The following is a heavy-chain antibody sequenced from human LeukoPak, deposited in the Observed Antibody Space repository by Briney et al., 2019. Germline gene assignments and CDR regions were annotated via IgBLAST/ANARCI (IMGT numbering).Heavy chain of an antibody. CDR1: GGSISSYH. J-gene: IGHJ4*02. CDR2: IYYSGST. Sequence: SETLSLTCTVSGGSISSYHWSWIRQPPGKGREWIGYIYYSGSTNYNPSLKSRVTISVDTSKNQFSLKLSSVTAADTAVYYCARVTYDILTGYLFDYWGQGTLVTVSS. CDR3: ARVTYDILTGYLFDY. V-gene: IGHV4-59*01. D-gene: IGHD3-9*01.